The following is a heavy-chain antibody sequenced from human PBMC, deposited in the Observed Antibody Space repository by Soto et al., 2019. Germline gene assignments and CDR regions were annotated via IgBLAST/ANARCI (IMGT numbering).Heavy chain of an antibody. Sequence: ETLSLTCTVSCGSISSYYWSWIRQPPGKGLEWIGYIYYSGSTNYNPSLKSRVTISVDTSKNQFSLKLSSVTAADTAVYYCARIIAARPGEGWDYYYGMDVWGQGTTVTVSS. J-gene: IGHJ6*02. CDR1: CGSISSYY. D-gene: IGHD6-6*01. CDR3: ARIIAARPGEGWDYYYGMDV. CDR2: IYYSGST. V-gene: IGHV4-59*01.